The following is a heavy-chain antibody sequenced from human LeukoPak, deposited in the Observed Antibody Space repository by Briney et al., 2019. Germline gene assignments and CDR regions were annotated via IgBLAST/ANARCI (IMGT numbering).Heavy chain of an antibody. J-gene: IGHJ5*02. V-gene: IGHV3-23*01. CDR1: GFTFSSYA. CDR2: ISGSGGST. D-gene: IGHD3-22*01. Sequence: GGSLRLSCAASGFTFSSYAMSWVRQAPGKGLEWVSAISGSGGSTYYADSVKGRLTISRDNSKNTLYLQMNSLRAEDTAVYYCAKDRPRTYYYDSSGDWFDPWGQGTLVTVSS. CDR3: AKDRPRTYYYDSSGDWFDP.